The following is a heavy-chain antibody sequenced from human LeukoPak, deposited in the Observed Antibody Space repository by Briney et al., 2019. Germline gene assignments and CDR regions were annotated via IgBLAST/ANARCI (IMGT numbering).Heavy chain of an antibody. J-gene: IGHJ4*02. D-gene: IGHD6-19*01. CDR1: SFTFSSYS. CDR2: ISGSGSYI. V-gene: IGHV3-21*01. CDR3: ARDTHSGYFDY. Sequence: GGSLRLSCAASSFTFSSYSMNWVRQAPGKGLEWVSSISGSGSYIYYADSVKGRFTISRDNAKNSLYPQMNSLRAEDTAVYYCARDTHSGYFDYWGQGTLVTVSS.